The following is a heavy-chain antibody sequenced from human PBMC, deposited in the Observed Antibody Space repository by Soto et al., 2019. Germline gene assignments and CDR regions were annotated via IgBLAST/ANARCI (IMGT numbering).Heavy chain of an antibody. V-gene: IGHV1-69*13. CDR3: ARDLDIVVVPDASNTQNWFDP. Sequence: GASVKVSCKASGGTFSNYAISWVRQAPGQGLEWMGGIIPIFGTANYAQKFQGRVTITADESTSTAYMELSSLRSEDTAVYYCARDLDIVVVPDASNTQNWFDPWGQGTLVTVSS. J-gene: IGHJ5*02. D-gene: IGHD2-2*01. CDR2: IIPIFGTA. CDR1: GGTFSNYA.